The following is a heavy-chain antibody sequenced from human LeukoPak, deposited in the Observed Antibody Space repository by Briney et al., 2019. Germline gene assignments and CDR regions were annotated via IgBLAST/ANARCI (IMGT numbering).Heavy chain of an antibody. V-gene: IGHV4-4*02. CDR2: IYHSGST. CDR3: ASTPPAGYCSGGSCYSNWFDP. D-gene: IGHD2-15*01. Sequence: SETLSLTCAVSGGSISSSNWWSWVRQPPGKGLEWIGEIYHSGSTNYNPSLKSRVTISVDKSKNQFSLKLSSVTAADTAVYYCASTPPAGYCSGGSCYSNWFDPWGQGTLVTVSS. CDR1: GGSISSSNW. J-gene: IGHJ5*02.